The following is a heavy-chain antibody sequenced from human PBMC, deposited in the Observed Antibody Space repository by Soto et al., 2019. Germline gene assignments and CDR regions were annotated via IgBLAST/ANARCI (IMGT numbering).Heavy chain of an antibody. CDR1: GFTFSSYA. CDR3: AKDFYRSHHDY. D-gene: IGHD1-26*01. CDR2: ISGSGGST. Sequence: EVQLLESGGGLVQPGGSLRLSCAASGFTFSSYAMSWVRQAPGKGLEWVSAISGSGGSTYYADSVKCRFTLSRDNSKNTLYLKMNSLRAEDTAVYYCAKDFYRSHHDYWGQGTLVTVSS. J-gene: IGHJ4*02. V-gene: IGHV3-23*01.